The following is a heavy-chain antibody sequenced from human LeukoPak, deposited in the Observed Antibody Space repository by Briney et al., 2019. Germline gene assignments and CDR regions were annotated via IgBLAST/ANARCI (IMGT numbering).Heavy chain of an antibody. CDR1: GYSISSGYY. J-gene: IGHJ4*02. Sequence: PSETLSLTCTVSGYSISSGYYWGWIRQPPGKGLEWIGSIYHSGSTYYNPSLKSRVTISVDTSKNQFSLKLSSVTAADTAVYYCARGKEGFLEWLAFDYWGQGTLVTVSS. CDR3: ARGKEGFLEWLAFDY. V-gene: IGHV4-38-2*02. D-gene: IGHD3-3*01. CDR2: IYHSGST.